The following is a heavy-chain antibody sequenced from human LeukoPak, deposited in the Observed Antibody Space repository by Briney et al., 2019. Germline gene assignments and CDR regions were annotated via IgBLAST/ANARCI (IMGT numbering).Heavy chain of an antibody. Sequence: ASVKVSCKASGYTFTSNGISWVRQAPGQGLEWMGWISAYNGNTTYAQKLQGRVTMTTDTSTSTAYMELRSVRSDDTAVYYCARDGVRLYYDFWSGPYGMDVWGQGTTVTVSS. J-gene: IGHJ6*02. CDR2: ISAYNGNT. D-gene: IGHD3-3*01. CDR3: ARDGVRLYYDFWSGPYGMDV. V-gene: IGHV1-18*01. CDR1: GYTFTSNG.